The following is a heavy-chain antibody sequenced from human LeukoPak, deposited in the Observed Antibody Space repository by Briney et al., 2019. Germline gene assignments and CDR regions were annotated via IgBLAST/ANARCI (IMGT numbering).Heavy chain of an antibody. CDR1: GGSISSYY. V-gene: IGHV4-4*07. D-gene: IGHD6-13*01. CDR2: IYTSGST. Sequence: SETLSLPCTVSGGSISSYYWSWIRQPAGKGLEWIGRIYTSGSTNYNPSLKSRVTMSVDTSKNQFSLKLSSVTAADTAVYYCARCIAAAGGGDFFDYWGQGTLVTVSS. J-gene: IGHJ4*02. CDR3: ARCIAAAGGGDFFDY.